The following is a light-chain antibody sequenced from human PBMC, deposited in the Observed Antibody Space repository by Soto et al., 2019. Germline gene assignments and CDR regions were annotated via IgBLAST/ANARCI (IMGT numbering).Light chain of an antibody. V-gene: IGLV2-8*01. CDR1: SSDVGGYNY. Sequence: QSVLTQPASVSGSPGQSITISRTGTSSDVGGYNYVSWYQQHPGKAPKLMIYEVSNRPSGVPDRFSGSKSGNTASLTVSGLQAEDEADYYCSSYAGSNIDYVFGTGTKVTVL. CDR3: SSYAGSNIDYV. J-gene: IGLJ1*01. CDR2: EVS.